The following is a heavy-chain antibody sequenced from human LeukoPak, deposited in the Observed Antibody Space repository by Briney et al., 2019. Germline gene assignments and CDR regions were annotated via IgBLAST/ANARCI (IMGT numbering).Heavy chain of an antibody. CDR1: GYTFTGYY. V-gene: IGHV1-45*02. D-gene: IGHD2-15*01. J-gene: IGHJ3*02. CDR3: ASRRYCSGGSCYRDAFDI. Sequence: ASVKVSCKASGYTFTGYYMHWVRQAPGQALEWMGWITPFNGNTNYAQKFQDRVTITRDRSMSTAYMELSSLRSEDTAMYYCASRRYCSGGSCYRDAFDIWGQGTMVTVSS. CDR2: ITPFNGNT.